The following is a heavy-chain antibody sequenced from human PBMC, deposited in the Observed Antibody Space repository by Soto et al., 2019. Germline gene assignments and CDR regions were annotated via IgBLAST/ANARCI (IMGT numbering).Heavy chain of an antibody. J-gene: IGHJ6*02. CDR2: IFTSGNT. V-gene: IGHV4-4*07. Sequence: PSETLSLTCTVSGGSMNDYYWSWIRQPAGKGLEWIGRIFTSGNTNYNPSLRSRLTMSVDTSTNQVSLRLTSVTAADTAVYYCASGTLVSRYYGLDVWGQGNTVTVSS. CDR1: GGSMNDYY. CDR3: ASGTLVSRYYGLDV. D-gene: IGHD1-1*01.